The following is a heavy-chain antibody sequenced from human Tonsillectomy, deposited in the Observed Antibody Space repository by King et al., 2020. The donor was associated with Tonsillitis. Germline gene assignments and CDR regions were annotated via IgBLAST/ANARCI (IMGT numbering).Heavy chain of an antibody. CDR2: IKSKTDGGTT. D-gene: IGHD3-22*01. V-gene: IGHV3-15*01. J-gene: IGHJ6*02. Sequence: EVQLVESGGGLVKPGGSLRLSCAVSGFTFRNAWMSWVRQAPGKGLEWGGRIKSKTDGGTTDYAAPVKGRFSISRDDSTNTLYLQMNTLKTEDTAVYYCITEEYYDSSAYYRSGIDVWGQGATGTVSS. CDR1: GFTFRNAW. CDR3: ITEEYYDSSAYYRSGIDV.